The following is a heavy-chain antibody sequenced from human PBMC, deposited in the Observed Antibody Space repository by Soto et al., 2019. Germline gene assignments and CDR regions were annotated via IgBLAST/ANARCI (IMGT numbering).Heavy chain of an antibody. CDR1: GGTFSSYA. J-gene: IGHJ4*02. Sequence: QVQLVQSGAEVKKPGSSVKVSCKASGGTFSSYAISWVRQAPGQGLEWMGGIIPIFGTANYAQKFQGRVTITADEATSTAHMELSSLRSEDTAVYYCASGYDSSGSSTWGPYYFDYWGQGTLVTVSS. D-gene: IGHD3-22*01. CDR2: IIPIFGTA. CDR3: ASGYDSSGSSTWGPYYFDY. V-gene: IGHV1-69*01.